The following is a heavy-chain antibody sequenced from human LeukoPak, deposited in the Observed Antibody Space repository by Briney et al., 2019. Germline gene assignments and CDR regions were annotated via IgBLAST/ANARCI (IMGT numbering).Heavy chain of an antibody. V-gene: IGHV3-30*03. J-gene: IGHJ4*02. CDR1: GFTFSSYG. CDR2: ISYDGGNK. D-gene: IGHD2-15*01. Sequence: GGSLRLSCAASGFTFSSYGMHWVRQAPGKGLEWVAVISYDGGNKYYADSVKGRFTISRDNSKNTLYLQMNSLRAEDTAVYYCARAGFCSGGTCYSDFWGQGTLVTVSS. CDR3: ARAGFCSGGTCYSDF.